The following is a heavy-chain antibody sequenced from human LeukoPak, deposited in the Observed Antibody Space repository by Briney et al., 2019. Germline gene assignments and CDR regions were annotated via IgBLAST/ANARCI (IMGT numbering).Heavy chain of an antibody. CDR3: AKGGQRMGYSYVDPPQDY. D-gene: IGHD5-18*01. Sequence: GGSLRLSCAASGFTFSSYAMHWVRQAPGKGLEWVAVIRYDGSNKYYADSVKGRFTISRDNSKNTLYLQINSLRAEDTAVYYCAKGGQRMGYSYVDPPQDYWGQGTLVTVSS. CDR1: GFTFSSYA. CDR2: IRYDGSNK. J-gene: IGHJ4*02. V-gene: IGHV3-30*02.